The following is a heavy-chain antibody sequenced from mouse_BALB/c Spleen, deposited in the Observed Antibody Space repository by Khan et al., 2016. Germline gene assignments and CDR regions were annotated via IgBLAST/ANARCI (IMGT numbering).Heavy chain of an antibody. CDR3: ARRDDGGGAMDY. J-gene: IGHJ4*01. CDR2: IWSDGRT. V-gene: IGHV2-6*02. D-gene: IGHD2-3*01. Sequence: QVQLKQSGPGLVAPSQSLSITCTVSGFSLTSYGVHWVRQPPRKGLEWLVVIWSDGRTTYNSALKSRLSISKDNSKSQVFLKMNSLQTDDTAMYYCARRDDGGGAMDYWGQGTSVTVSS. CDR1: GFSLTSYG.